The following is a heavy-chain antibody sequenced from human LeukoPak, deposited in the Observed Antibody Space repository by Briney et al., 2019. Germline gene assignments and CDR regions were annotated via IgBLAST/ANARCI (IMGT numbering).Heavy chain of an antibody. D-gene: IGHD6-13*01. CDR1: GFTFDDYG. J-gene: IGHJ5*02. V-gene: IGHV3-20*04. CDR2: NWNGGST. Sequence: GGSLRLSCAASGFTFDDYGMSWVRQAPGKGLEWVSGNWNGGSTGYADSVKGRFTISRDNAKNSLYLQMNSLRAEDTALYYCARNRYSSSWSGWFDPWGQGTLVTVSS. CDR3: ARNRYSSSWSGWFDP.